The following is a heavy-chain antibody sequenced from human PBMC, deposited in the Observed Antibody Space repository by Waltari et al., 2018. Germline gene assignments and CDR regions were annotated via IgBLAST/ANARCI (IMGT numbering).Heavy chain of an antibody. J-gene: IGHJ4*02. CDR1: GYSISSGYY. D-gene: IGHD1-26*01. Sequence: QVQLQESGPGLVKPSETLSLTCAVSGYSISSGYYWGWIRQPPGKGLEWIGSIYHSGSTYYNPSLKSRVTISVDTSKNQFSLKLSSVTAADTAVYYGARSVSGGSYRYWGQGTLVTVSS. V-gene: IGHV4-38-2*01. CDR2: IYHSGST. CDR3: ARSVSGGSYRY.